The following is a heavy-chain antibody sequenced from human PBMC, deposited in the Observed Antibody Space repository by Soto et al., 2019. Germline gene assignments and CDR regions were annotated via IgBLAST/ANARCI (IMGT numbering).Heavy chain of an antibody. D-gene: IGHD3-10*01. Sequence: QPQLQESGPGLVKPSETLSLTCTVSGYSISSSASYWAWIRHPPEKGLRWIVSIYHNGNSYRNPSLKGRVTLSVDRSRNQFSLRPSAVTAAYTAMYYCARHPTGLWCVDGPDYWGQGTLVTVSS. CDR3: ARHPTGLWCVDGPDY. J-gene: IGHJ4*02. V-gene: IGHV4-39*01. CDR2: IYHNGNS. CDR1: GYSISSSASY.